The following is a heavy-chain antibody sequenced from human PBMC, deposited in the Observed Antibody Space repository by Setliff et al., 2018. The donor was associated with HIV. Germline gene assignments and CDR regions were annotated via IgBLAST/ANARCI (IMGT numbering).Heavy chain of an antibody. CDR3: ARVPGRDYYDTSGDFDY. Sequence: SSETLSLTCAVSGGSVSSSNWWSWVRQPPGKGLEWIGEISQSGSTNYNPSLKSRVTISVDKSKNQFSLKVTSVTAADTAVYYCARVPGRDYYDTSGDFDYWGLGTLVTVSS. J-gene: IGHJ4*02. V-gene: IGHV4-4*02. CDR1: GGSVSSSNW. CDR2: ISQSGST. D-gene: IGHD3-22*01.